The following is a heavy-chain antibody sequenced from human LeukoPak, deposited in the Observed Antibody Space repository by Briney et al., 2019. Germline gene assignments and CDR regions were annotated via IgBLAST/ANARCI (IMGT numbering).Heavy chain of an antibody. V-gene: IGHV1-46*01. CDR2: INPSGGST. CDR1: GYTFTSYY. CDR3: ATKWFGEPFDY. Sequence: ASVKVSCKASGYTFTSYYMHWVRQAPGQGLEWMGIINPSGGSTSYAQKFQGRVTMTRDTSTSTAYMELRSLRSDDAAVYYCATKWFGEPFDYWGQGTLVTVSS. J-gene: IGHJ4*02. D-gene: IGHD3-10*01.